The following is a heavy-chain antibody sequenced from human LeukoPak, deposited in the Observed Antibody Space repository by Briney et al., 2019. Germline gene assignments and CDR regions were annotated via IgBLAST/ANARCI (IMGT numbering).Heavy chain of an antibody. D-gene: IGHD6-13*01. V-gene: IGHV4-39*01. CDR3: ARPPGIAAAWFDP. Sequence: SETLSLTCTVSGGSISSSSYDWAWIRQPPEKGLEWIGNIDNIGSTYYNPSLQSRVTISVDKSKDQLSLKLNSVTATDTAIYYCARPPGIAAAWFDPWGQGTLVTVSS. CDR1: GGSISSSSYD. CDR2: IDNIGST. J-gene: IGHJ5*02.